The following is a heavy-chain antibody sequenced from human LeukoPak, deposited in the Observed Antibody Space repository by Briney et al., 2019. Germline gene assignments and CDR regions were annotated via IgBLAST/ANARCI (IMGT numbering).Heavy chain of an antibody. CDR2: ISGSGGST. J-gene: IGHJ6*03. V-gene: IGHV3-23*01. Sequence: GGSLRLSCAASGFTFSSYAVSWVRQAPGKGLEWVSAISGSGGSTYYADSVKGRFTISRDNSKNTLYLQMNSLRAEDTAVYYCAKDLGPGYYYYYMDVWGKGTTVTVSS. CDR1: GFTFSSYA. CDR3: AKDLGPGYYYYYMDV. D-gene: IGHD3-16*01.